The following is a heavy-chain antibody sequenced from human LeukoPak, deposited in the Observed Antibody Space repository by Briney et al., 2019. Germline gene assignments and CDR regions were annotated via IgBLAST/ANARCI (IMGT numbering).Heavy chain of an antibody. CDR3: ARRDLYGPHY. J-gene: IGHJ4*02. V-gene: IGHV4-39*01. D-gene: IGHD2/OR15-2a*01. CDR1: GGSISSSSYY. CDR2: IYYSGST. Sequence: SETLSLTCTVSGGSISSSSYYWGWIRQPPGEGLEWIGNIYYSGSTYYNPSLKSRVTISVDTSKNQFSLKLSSVTAADTAVYYCARRDLYGPHYWGQGTLVTVSS.